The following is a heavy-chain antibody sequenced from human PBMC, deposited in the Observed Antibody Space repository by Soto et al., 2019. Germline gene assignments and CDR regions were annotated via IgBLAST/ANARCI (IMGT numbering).Heavy chain of an antibody. Sequence: SQTLSLPCAISGDSVSSDITSWNWIRQSPSRGLEWLGRTYYRSKWFHGYAASVKSRITINPDTSKNQFSLELNSMTPEDTAVYYCARGNALDVWGQGTVVTVSS. J-gene: IGHJ3*01. CDR1: GDSVSSDITS. D-gene: IGHD3-10*01. CDR2: TYYRSKWFH. CDR3: ARGNALDV. V-gene: IGHV6-1*01.